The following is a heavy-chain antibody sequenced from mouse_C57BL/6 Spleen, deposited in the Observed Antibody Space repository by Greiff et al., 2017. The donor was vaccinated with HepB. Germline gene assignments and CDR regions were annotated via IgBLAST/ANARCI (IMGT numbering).Heavy chain of an antibody. D-gene: IGHD1-1*01. CDR1: GYTFTSYW. Sequence: VKLQQPGAELVKPGASVKLSCKASGYTFTSYWMQWVKQRPGQGLEWIGEIDPSDSYTNYNQKFKGKATLTVDTSSSTAYMQLSSLTSEDSAVYYCARVVGNYYAMDYWGQGTSVTVSS. CDR3: ARVVGNYYAMDY. V-gene: IGHV1-50*01. J-gene: IGHJ4*01. CDR2: IDPSDSYT.